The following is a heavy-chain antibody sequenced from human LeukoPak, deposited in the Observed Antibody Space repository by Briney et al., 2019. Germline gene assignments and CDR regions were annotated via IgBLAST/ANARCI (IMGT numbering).Heavy chain of an antibody. J-gene: IGHJ4*02. CDR1: GFTFSSYS. V-gene: IGHV3-21*01. CDR3: ARQLTNFELVSSHNFDY. CDR2: ISSSSSYI. Sequence: GGSLRLSCTASGFTFSSYSMSWVRQAPGKGLEWVSSISSSSSYIYYADSVKGRFTISRDNAKNSLYLQMNSLRAEDTAVYYCARQLTNFELVSSHNFDYWAREPWSPSPQ. D-gene: IGHD3-3*01.